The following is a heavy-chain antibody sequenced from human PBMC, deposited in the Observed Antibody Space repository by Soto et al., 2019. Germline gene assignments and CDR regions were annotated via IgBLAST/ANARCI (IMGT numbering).Heavy chain of an antibody. J-gene: IGHJ6*02. CDR2: IIPIFGTA. CDR3: ARDEGYCSSTSCRYYYGMDV. V-gene: IGHV1-69*06. Sequence: ASVKVSCKASGGTFSSYAISWVRQAPGQGLEWMGGIIPIFGTANYAQKFQGRVTITADKSTSTAYMELSSLRSEDTAVYYCARDEGYCSSTSCRYYYGMDVWGQGTTVTVSS. CDR1: GGTFSSYA. D-gene: IGHD2-2*01.